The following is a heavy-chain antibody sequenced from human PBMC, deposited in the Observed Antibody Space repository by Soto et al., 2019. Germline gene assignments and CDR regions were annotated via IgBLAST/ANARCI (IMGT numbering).Heavy chain of an antibody. V-gene: IGHV3-30-3*01. CDR1: GFTFSSYA. D-gene: IGHD3-22*01. CDR2: ISYDGSNK. CDR3: ASATGDYYDSSGYYPSYFDY. Sequence: QVQLVESGGGVVQPGRSLRLSCAASGFTFSSYAMHWVRQAPGKGLEWVAVISYDGSNKYYADSVKGRFTISRDNSKNTLYLQMNSLRAEDTAVYYCASATGDYYDSSGYYPSYFDYWGQGTLVTVSS. J-gene: IGHJ4*02.